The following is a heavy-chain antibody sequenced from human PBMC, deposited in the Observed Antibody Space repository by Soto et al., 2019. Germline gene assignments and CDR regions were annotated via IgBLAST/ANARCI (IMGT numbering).Heavy chain of an antibody. Sequence: SQTLSLTCVISGDSVSSNSAAWNWIRQSPSRGLEWLGRTYYRSKWYNDYAVSVKSRITINPDTSKNQFSLQLNSVTPEDTAVYYCARVAPAAPHRYYYYYGMDVWGQGSTVTVS. J-gene: IGHJ6*02. CDR3: ARVAPAAPHRYYYYYGMDV. D-gene: IGHD2-2*01. CDR2: TYYRSKWYN. V-gene: IGHV6-1*01. CDR1: GDSVSSNSAA.